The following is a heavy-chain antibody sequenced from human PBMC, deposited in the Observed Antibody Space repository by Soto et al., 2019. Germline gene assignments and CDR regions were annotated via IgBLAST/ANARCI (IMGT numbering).Heavy chain of an antibody. Sequence: QVPLVESGGGVVQPGRSLRLSCAASGFTFSAYGMHWVRQAPGKGRVGVAVISFDGRNDYYADSVKGRFTISIDNSKNTFVLQMNSLRAEDTAVYYCAKTIDSPPGDSRGRGDWIDYWGQGNRVTVSS. D-gene: IGHD3-22*01. CDR1: GFTFSAYG. CDR3: AKTIDSPPGDSRGRGDWIDY. CDR2: ISFDGRND. V-gene: IGHV3-30*18. J-gene: IGHJ4*02.